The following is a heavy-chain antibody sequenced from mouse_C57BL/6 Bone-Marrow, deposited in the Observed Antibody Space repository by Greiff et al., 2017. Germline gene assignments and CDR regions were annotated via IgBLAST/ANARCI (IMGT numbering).Heavy chain of an antibody. J-gene: IGHJ3*01. V-gene: IGHV5-6*01. D-gene: IGHD2-4*01. CDR3: ARQGDYVAY. Sequence: EVHLVESGGDLVKPGGSLKLSCAASGFTFSSYGMSWVRQTPDKRLEWVATISSGGSYTYYPDSVKGRFTISRDNAKNTLYLQMSSLKSEDTAMYYCARQGDYVAYWGQGTLVTVSA. CDR1: GFTFSSYG. CDR2: ISSGGSYT.